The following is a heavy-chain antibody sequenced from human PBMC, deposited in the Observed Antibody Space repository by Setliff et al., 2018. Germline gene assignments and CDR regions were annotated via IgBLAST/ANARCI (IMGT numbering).Heavy chain of an antibody. Sequence: SETLSLTCTVSDDSISSRHYYWSWIRQPAGKGLEWLGQIYTSWSTSYNPSLRGRATLSIDASKRQFSLKLTSVTAADTAVYYCARMSGFQYMDVWGKGTTGTSP. CDR2: IYTSWST. CDR3: ARMSGFQYMDV. J-gene: IGHJ6*03. CDR1: DDSISSRHYY. V-gene: IGHV4-61*09. D-gene: IGHD3-3*01.